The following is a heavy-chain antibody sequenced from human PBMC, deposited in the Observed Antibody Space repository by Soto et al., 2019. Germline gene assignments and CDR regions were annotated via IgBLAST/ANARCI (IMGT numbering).Heavy chain of an antibody. CDR1: GGTFSSYA. J-gene: IGHJ5*02. V-gene: IGHV1-69*13. D-gene: IGHD3-22*01. Sequence: SVKVSCKASGGTFSSYAISWVRQAPGQGLEWMGGIIPIFGTANYAQKFQGRVTITADESTSTAYMELSSLRSEDTAVYYCARLQRPYYYDSSGYIRFDPWGQGTLVTVSS. CDR2: IIPIFGTA. CDR3: ARLQRPYYYDSSGYIRFDP.